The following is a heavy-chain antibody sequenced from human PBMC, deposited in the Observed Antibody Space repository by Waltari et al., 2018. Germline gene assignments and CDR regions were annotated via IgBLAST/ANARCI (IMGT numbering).Heavy chain of an antibody. J-gene: IGHJ6*01. V-gene: IGHV4-38-2*01. CDR3: ARVSSSWYLGDYFYYGVDV. CDR2: WDRSGST. CDR1: DYSLRSGYL. Sequence: VHLQESGPGLVKPSETLSLTCGVSDYSLRSGYLWGWIRQPPGQGLEWIGSWDRSGSTYYNPSLQSRGTISADTSKNQFSLNLTSVTAADTAVYYCARVSSSWYLGDYFYYGVDVWGQGATVTVSS. D-gene: IGHD6-13*01.